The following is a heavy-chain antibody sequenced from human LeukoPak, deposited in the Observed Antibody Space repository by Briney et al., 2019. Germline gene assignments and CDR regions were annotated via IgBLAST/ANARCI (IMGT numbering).Heavy chain of an antibody. CDR1: GYTFTSYG. V-gene: IGHV1-18*01. J-gene: IGHJ4*02. CDR2: ISAYNGNT. Sequence: ASVKVSCKASGYTFTSYGISWVRQAPGQGLEWMGWISAYNGNTNYAQKLQGRVTMTTDTSTSTAYMELRSLRSDDTAVYYWARGMGITIFGVVIIQAFDYWGQGTLVTVSS. CDR3: ARGMGITIFGVVIIQAFDY. D-gene: IGHD3-3*01.